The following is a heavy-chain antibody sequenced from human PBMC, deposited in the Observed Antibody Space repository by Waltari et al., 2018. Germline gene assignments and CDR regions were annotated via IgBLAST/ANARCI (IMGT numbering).Heavy chain of an antibody. CDR2: IKQDGSEE. CDR3: VRGAGWLLEY. Sequence: EVHLVESGGGLVQPGGSLRLSCAASGFPFSNFWMKWARQAPGKGKEGVANIKQDGSEEYYVDSVKGRFTISRDNAKNSLYLQMNSLRVEDTAVYYCVRGAGWLLEYWGQGTLATVSS. CDR1: GFPFSNFW. D-gene: IGHD3-10*01. V-gene: IGHV3-7*04. J-gene: IGHJ4*02.